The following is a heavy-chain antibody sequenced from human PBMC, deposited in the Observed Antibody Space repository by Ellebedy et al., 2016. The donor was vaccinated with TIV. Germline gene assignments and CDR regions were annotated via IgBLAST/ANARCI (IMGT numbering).Heavy chain of an antibody. J-gene: IGHJ5*02. CDR1: GFTFSSYF. CDR3: ARDKDGGYGFDP. D-gene: IGHD5-12*01. CDR2: ISGKGDIT. Sequence: GESLKISCTASGFTFSSYFRHWVRQAPGMGLEYLASISGKGDITYYANSVKGRFTISRDNSKNTLYLQLGSLRGEDMAVYYCARDKDGGYGFDPWGQGTLVTVSS. V-gene: IGHV3-64*01.